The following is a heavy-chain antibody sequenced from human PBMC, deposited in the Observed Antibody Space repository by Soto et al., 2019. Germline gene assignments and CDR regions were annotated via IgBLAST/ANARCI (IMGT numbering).Heavy chain of an antibody. J-gene: IGHJ6*02. CDR2: IYYSGST. CDR3: ARGDYYYYYYYGMDV. Sequence: QVQLQESGPGLVKPSQTLSLTCTVSGGSISSGDYYWSWIRQPPGKGLEWIGYIYYSGSTYYNPSLKSRVTIAVDTSKNQFSLKLSSVTAADTAVYYCARGDYYYYYYYGMDVWGQGTTFTVSS. D-gene: IGHD4-17*01. CDR1: GGSISSGDYY. V-gene: IGHV4-30-4*01.